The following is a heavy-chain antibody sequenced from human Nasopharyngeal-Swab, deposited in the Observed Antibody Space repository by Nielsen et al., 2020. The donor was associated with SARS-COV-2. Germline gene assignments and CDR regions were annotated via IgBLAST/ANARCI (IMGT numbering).Heavy chain of an antibody. J-gene: IGHJ4*02. CDR2: IYWDDDK. CDR3: AHRIVGAIKFDY. V-gene: IGHV2-5*02. Sequence: SGPTLVQPTQTLTLTCTFSGFSLSTSGVGVGWIRPPPGKALEWLALIYWDDDKRYSPSLKSRLTITKDTSKNQVVLTMTNMDPVDTATYYCAHRIVGAIKFDYWGQGTLVTVSS. CDR1: GFSLSTSGVG. D-gene: IGHD1-26*01.